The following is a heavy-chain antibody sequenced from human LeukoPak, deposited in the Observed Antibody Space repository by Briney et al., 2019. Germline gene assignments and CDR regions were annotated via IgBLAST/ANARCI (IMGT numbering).Heavy chain of an antibody. Sequence: GGSLRLSCAASGFTFSSYWMHWVRQAPGKGLVWVSRINSDGGTTTYADSVKGRFTISRDNAKSTLYQQMNSLRIEDTAVYYCAISRYSGTSLDYWGQGTLVTVPS. D-gene: IGHD1-26*01. J-gene: IGHJ4*02. V-gene: IGHV3-74*01. CDR2: INSDGGTT. CDR3: AISRYSGTSLDY. CDR1: GFTFSSYW.